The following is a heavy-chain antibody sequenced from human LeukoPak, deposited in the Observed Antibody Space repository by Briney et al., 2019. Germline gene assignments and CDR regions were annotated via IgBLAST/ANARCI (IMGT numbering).Heavy chain of an antibody. J-gene: IGHJ4*02. CDR1: GYTFASYD. CDR3: ASRGGIDY. V-gene: IGHV1-18*01. Sequence: ASVKLSCKASGYTFASYDISLVRQAPGQGLEWMVWISSYNGNTNYAQKLQGRVSMTTDTSTSTAYLELMSLRSGDTALYYCASRGGIDYWGQGTLVTVSS. D-gene: IGHD1-26*01. CDR2: ISSYNGNT.